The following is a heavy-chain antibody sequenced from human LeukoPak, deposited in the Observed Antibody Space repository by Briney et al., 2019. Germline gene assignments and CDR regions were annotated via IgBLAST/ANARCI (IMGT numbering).Heavy chain of an antibody. CDR3: ARDGGTMVRGVIITDNWFDP. CDR1: GYTFTSYG. Sequence: SVKVSCKASGYTFTSYGISWVRQAPGQGLEWMGGIIPIFGTANYAQKFQGRVTMTRDTSTSTVYMELSSLRSEDTAVYYCARDGGTMVRGVIITDNWFDPWGQGTLVTVSS. J-gene: IGHJ5*02. CDR2: IIPIFGTA. D-gene: IGHD3-10*01. V-gene: IGHV1-69*05.